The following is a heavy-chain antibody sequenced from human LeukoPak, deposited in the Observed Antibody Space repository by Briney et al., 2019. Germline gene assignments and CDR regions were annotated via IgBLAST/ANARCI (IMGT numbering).Heavy chain of an antibody. D-gene: IGHD3-3*02. CDR3: ARAPGLIYGGFDY. J-gene: IGHJ4*02. CDR2: ISYDGSNK. Sequence: GGSLRLSCAASGFTFSSYAMHWVRQAPGKGLEWVAVISYDGSNKYYADSVKGRFTISRDNSKNTLYLQMNSLRAEDTAVYYCARAPGLIYGGFDYWGQGTLVTVSS. V-gene: IGHV3-30*04. CDR1: GFTFSSYA.